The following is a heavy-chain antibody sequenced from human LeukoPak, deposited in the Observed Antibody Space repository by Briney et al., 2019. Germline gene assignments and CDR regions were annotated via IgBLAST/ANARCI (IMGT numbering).Heavy chain of an antibody. CDR2: IKQDGSEK. V-gene: IGHV3-7*01. J-gene: IGHJ6*03. CDR3: ARVGFYYYYYMDV. Sequence: GGSLRLSCAAAGFTFSKTWLSWVRQAPGKGLEWVANIKQDGSEKHYVGSVKGRFAISRDNAKNSLYLQMNSLRAEDTAVYYCARVGFYYYYYMDVWGRGTTVTVSS. D-gene: IGHD6-25*01. CDR1: GFTFSKTW.